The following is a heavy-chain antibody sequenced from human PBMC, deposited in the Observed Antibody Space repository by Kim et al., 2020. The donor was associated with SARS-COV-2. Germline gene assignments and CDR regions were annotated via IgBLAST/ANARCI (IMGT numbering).Heavy chain of an antibody. V-gene: IGHV1-58*01. J-gene: IGHJ2*01. CDR3: AAVVPGRTTVTTRGWYFDL. Sequence: SVKVSCKASGFTFTSSAVQWVRQARGQRLEWIGWIVVGSGNTNYAQKFQERVTITRDMSTSTAYMELSSLRSEDTAVYYCAAVVPGRTTVTTRGWYFDLWGRGTLVTVSS. CDR2: IVVGSGNT. D-gene: IGHD4-17*01. CDR1: GFTFTSSA.